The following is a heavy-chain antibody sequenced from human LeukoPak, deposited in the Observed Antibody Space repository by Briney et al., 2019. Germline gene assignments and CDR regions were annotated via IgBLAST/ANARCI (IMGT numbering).Heavy chain of an antibody. V-gene: IGHV1-69*05. J-gene: IGHJ3*02. CDR3: ARGRIAMIVPGAFDI. CDR2: IIPIFGTA. D-gene: IGHD3-22*01. CDR1: GGTFSSYA. Sequence: SVKVSCKASGGTFSSYAISWVRQAPGQGLEWMGGIIPIFGTANYAQKFQGRVTITTDESTSTAYMELSSLRSEDTAVYYCARGRIAMIVPGAFDIWGQGTMVTVSS.